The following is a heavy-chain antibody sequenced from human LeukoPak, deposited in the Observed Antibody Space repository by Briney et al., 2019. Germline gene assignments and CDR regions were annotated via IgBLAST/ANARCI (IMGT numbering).Heavy chain of an antibody. V-gene: IGHV3-23*01. CDR1: GFTFSSFA. D-gene: IGHD4-17*01. CDR3: ARIRGDYGDYDKYYFDY. CDR2: ITGSGSGA. Sequence: GGSLRLSCAASGFTFSSFAINWVRQAPGKGLEWVSVITGSGSGADYADSVKGRFTISRDNSKNTLYLQMNSLRAEDTAVYYCARIRGDYGDYDKYYFDYWGQGTLVTVSS. J-gene: IGHJ4*02.